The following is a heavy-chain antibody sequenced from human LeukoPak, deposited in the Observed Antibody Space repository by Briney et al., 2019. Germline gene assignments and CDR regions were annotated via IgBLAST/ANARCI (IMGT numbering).Heavy chain of an antibody. D-gene: IGHD4-23*01. V-gene: IGHV3-74*01. CDR3: ARGRPHGNDY. Sequence: GGSLRLSCAASGFTFSSYWMNWVRQAPGKRLVWVSRIASDGSSTTYADSVKGPFSISRDNAKNTLYLQMNSLRVEDTAVYYCARGRPHGNDYWGQGTLVTVSA. J-gene: IGHJ4*02. CDR1: GFTFSSYW. CDR2: IASDGSST.